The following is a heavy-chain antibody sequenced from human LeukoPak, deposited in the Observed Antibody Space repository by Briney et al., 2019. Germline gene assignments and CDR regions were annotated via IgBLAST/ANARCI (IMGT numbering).Heavy chain of an antibody. CDR2: IYSDGST. CDR3: AKSCPRLLWFGDLPFDY. CDR1: GFTVSSNY. J-gene: IGHJ4*02. D-gene: IGHD3-10*01. Sequence: GGSLRLSCAASGFTVSSNYMSWVRQAPGKGLEWVSVIYSDGSTYYADSVKGRFTISRDNSKNTLYLQMNSLRAEDTAVYYCAKSCPRLLWFGDLPFDYWGQGTLVTVSS. V-gene: IGHV3-53*01.